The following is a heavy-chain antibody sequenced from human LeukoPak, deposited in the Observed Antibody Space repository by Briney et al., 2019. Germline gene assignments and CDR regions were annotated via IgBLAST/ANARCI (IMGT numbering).Heavy chain of an antibody. D-gene: IGHD2-2*01. CDR1: GGSFSGYY. CDR3: ARHAARVYYFDY. J-gene: IGHJ4*02. V-gene: IGHV4-34*01. Sequence: SETLSLTCAVYGGSFSGYYWSWIRQPPGKGLEWIGEINHSGSTNYNPSLKSRVTISVDTSKNQFSLKLSSVTAADTAVYYCARHAARVYYFDYWGQGTLVTVSS. CDR2: INHSGST.